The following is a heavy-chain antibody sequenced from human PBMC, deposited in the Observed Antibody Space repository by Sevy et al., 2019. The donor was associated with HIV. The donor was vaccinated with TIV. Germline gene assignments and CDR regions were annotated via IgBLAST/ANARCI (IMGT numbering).Heavy chain of an antibody. CDR3: ASIIAAAGLDYYYYGMDV. CDR2: IYYSGST. J-gene: IGHJ6*02. V-gene: IGHV4-39*01. Sequence: SETLSLTCTVSGGSISSSSYYWGWIRQPPGNGLEWIGSIYYSGSTYYNPSLKSRVTISVDTSKNQFSLKLSSVTAADTAVYYCASIIAAAGLDYYYYGMDVWGQGTTVTVSS. CDR1: GGSISSSSYY. D-gene: IGHD6-13*01.